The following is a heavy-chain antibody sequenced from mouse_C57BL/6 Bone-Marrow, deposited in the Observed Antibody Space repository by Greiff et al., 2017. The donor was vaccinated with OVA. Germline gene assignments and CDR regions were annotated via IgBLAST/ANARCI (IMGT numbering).Heavy chain of an antibody. D-gene: IGHD1-1*01. CDR1: GYTFTDYY. CDR2: IFPGSGST. Sequence: QVQLQQSGPELVKPGASVKISCKASGYTFTDYYINWVKQRPGQGLEWIGWIFPGSGSTYYNEKFKGKATLTVDKSSSTAYMLLSSLTSEDSAVYFCARWDYYGSSYPRYWYFDVWGTGTTVTVSS. J-gene: IGHJ1*03. V-gene: IGHV1-75*01. CDR3: ARWDYYGSSYPRYWYFDV.